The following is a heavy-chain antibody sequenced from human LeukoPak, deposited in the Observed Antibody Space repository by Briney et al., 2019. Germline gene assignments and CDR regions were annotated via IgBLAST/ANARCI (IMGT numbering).Heavy chain of an antibody. CDR3: ARATYSSSWRDYYGMDV. CDR1: GFTFSSYS. V-gene: IGHV3-21*01. CDR2: ISGNGGYI. J-gene: IGHJ6*02. D-gene: IGHD6-13*01. Sequence: GSLRLSCAASGFTFSSYSTNWVRQAPGKGLEWVSSISGNGGYIHHADSVKGRFTISRDNAKNSLSLQMNSLRAEDTAVYYCARATYSSSWRDYYGMDVWGQGTTVTVSS.